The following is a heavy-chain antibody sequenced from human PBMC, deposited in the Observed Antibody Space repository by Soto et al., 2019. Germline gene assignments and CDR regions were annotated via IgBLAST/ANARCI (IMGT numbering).Heavy chain of an antibody. D-gene: IGHD6-13*01. V-gene: IGHV3-30-3*01. CDR1: GFTFSSYA. CDR2: ISYDGSNK. CDR3: AREELYSSSWGGRYYGMDV. J-gene: IGHJ6*02. Sequence: GGSLRLSCAASGFTFSSYAMHWVRQAPGKGLEWVAVISYDGSNKYYADSVKGRFTISRDNSKNTLYLQMNSLRAEDTAVYYCAREELYSSSWGGRYYGMDVWGQGTTVTVSS.